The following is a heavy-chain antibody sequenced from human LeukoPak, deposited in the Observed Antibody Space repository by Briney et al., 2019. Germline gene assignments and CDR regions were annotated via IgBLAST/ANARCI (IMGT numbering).Heavy chain of an antibody. Sequence: SETLSLTCTVSGYSISSGYYWGWIRHPPGKGLEWIGRIYHSGSISYNPSLKSRVTISVDTSKNQFSLKLSSVTAADTAVYYCARKGNTAMATGYFDYWGQGTLVTVSS. D-gene: IGHD5-18*01. J-gene: IGHJ4*02. CDR1: GYSISSGYY. CDR3: ARKGNTAMATGYFDY. V-gene: IGHV4-38-2*02. CDR2: IYHSGSI.